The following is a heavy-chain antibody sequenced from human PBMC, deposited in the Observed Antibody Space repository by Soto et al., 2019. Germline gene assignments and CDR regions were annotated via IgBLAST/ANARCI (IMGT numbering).Heavy chain of an antibody. J-gene: IGHJ4*02. CDR1: GFTFSHYA. D-gene: IGHD1-26*01. CDR2: MSYDGSNE. V-gene: IGHV3-30*18. Sequence: QVQLVESGGGVVQPGRSLRLSCAASGFTFSHYAMHWVRQAPGKGLEWVAVMSYDGSNEYYADSVKGRFTISRDNSKNTTYLQMNSLRAEDTAVYYCAKDGSHNFDYWGQGTLVTVSS. CDR3: AKDGSHNFDY.